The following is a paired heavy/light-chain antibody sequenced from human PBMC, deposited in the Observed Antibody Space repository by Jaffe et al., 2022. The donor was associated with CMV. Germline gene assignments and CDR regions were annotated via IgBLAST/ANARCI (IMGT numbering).Light chain of an antibody. Sequence: SYELTQPPSVSVSPGQTARITCSGDALPKKYAYWYQQKSGQAPVLVIYEDSKRPSGIPERFSGSSSGTMATLTISGAQVEDEADYYCYSTDSSGNHVFGGGTKLTVL. J-gene: IGLJ3*02. CDR2: EDS. CDR3: YSTDSSGNHV. V-gene: IGLV3-10*01. CDR1: ALPKKY.
Heavy chain of an antibody. CDR3: ARHVPDDYVWGGQSNWFDP. CDR2: IYYSGST. J-gene: IGHJ5*02. D-gene: IGHD3-16*01. V-gene: IGHV4-39*01. Sequence: QLQLQESGPGLVKPSETLSLTCTVSGGSISSSSYYWGWIRQPPGKGLEWIGSIYYSGSTYYNPSLKSRVTISVDTSKNQFSLKLSSVTAADTAVYYCARHVPDDYVWGGQSNWFDPWGQGTLVTVSS. CDR1: GGSISSSSYY.